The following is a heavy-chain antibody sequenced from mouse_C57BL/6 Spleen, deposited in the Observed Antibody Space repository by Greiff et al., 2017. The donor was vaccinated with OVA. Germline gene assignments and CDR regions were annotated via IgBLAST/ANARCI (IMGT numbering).Heavy chain of an antibody. Sequence: QVQLQQPGTELVKPGASVKLSCKASGYTFTSYWMHWVKQRPGQGLEWIGNINPSNGGTNYNEKFKSKATLTVDKSSSTAYMQLSSLTSENSAVYDCARGDSGWCLDVWGTGTTVTVSS. V-gene: IGHV1-53*01. J-gene: IGHJ1*03. CDR1: GYTFTSYW. CDR3: ARGDSGWCLDV. CDR2: INPSNGGT.